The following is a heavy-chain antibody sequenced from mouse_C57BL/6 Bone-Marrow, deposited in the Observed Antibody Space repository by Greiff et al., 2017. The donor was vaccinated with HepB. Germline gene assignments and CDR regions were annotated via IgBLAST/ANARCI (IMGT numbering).Heavy chain of an antibody. V-gene: IGHV1-82*01. D-gene: IGHD1-1*01. CDR1: GYAFSSSW. CDR2: IYPGDGDT. Sequence: QVQLQQSGPELVKPGASVKISCKASGYAFSSSWMNWVKQRPGKGLEWIGRIYPGDGDTNYNGKFKGKATLTADKSSSTAYMQLSSLTSEDSAVYFGARFSLRYGDYWGQGTTLTVSS. CDR3: ARFSLRYGDY. J-gene: IGHJ2*01.